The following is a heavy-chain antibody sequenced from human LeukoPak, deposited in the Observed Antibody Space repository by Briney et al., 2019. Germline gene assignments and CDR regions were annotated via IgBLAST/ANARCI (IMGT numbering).Heavy chain of an antibody. Sequence: GRSLRLSCAASGFTFSSYGMHWVRQAPGKGREGVGAIIFDGRNKYYADSVKGRFTISRDNSKNTLYLQMNSLRAEDTAVYYCAKDIRYCSGGSCPADAFDIWGQGTMVTVSS. V-gene: IGHV3-30*18. D-gene: IGHD2-15*01. CDR3: AKDIRYCSGGSCPADAFDI. J-gene: IGHJ3*02. CDR2: IIFDGRNK. CDR1: GFTFSSYG.